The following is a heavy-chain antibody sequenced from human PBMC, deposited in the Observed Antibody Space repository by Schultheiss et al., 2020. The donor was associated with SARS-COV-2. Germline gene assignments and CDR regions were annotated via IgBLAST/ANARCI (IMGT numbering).Heavy chain of an antibody. CDR2: INPNSGGT. V-gene: IGHV1-2*02. J-gene: IGHJ4*02. D-gene: IGHD3-10*01. CDR1: GYTFTHYY. Sequence: ASVKVSCKASGYTFTHYYMHWVRQAPGQGLEWMGWINPNSGGTNYAQKFQGRVTMTRDTSISTAYMELSRLRSDDTAVYYCARDPYYMVQGVISDYWGQGTLVTVSS. CDR3: ARDPYYMVQGVISDY.